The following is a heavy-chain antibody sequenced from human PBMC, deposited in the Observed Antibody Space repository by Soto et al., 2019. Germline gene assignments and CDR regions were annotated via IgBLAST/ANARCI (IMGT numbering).Heavy chain of an antibody. CDR3: ARFGGLDRDFNY. CDR1: GGTFSSDS. D-gene: IGHD2-15*01. Sequence: QVQLVQSGAEVKKPGSSVKVSCKASGGTFSSDSFSWVRQAPGHGLEWMGGIIPMFDTPIYAQKFQYRVTITAAQSTSTAYMQLSSLRSGDTAVYYCARFGGLDRDFNYWGQGSLVTVSS. CDR2: IIPMFDTP. J-gene: IGHJ4*02. V-gene: IGHV1-69*12.